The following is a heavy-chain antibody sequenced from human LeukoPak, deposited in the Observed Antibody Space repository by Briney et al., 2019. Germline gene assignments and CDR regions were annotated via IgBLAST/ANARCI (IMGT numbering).Heavy chain of an antibody. J-gene: IGHJ4*02. V-gene: IGHV4-4*08. D-gene: IGHD3-9*01. CDR3: ARESQSRYLDY. CDR1: GGSISSSY. CDR2: TYNSGST. Sequence: SQTLSLTCTISGGSISSSYWSWIRQPPGKGLEWIGYTYNSGSTNYNPSLKSRLTISVDSSKNQFSLKLNSVTAADTAVYYCARESQSRYLDYWGQGTLVTVSS.